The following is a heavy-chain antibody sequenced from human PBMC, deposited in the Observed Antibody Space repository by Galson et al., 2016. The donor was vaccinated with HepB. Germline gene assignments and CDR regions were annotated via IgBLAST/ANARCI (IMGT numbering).Heavy chain of an antibody. Sequence: SLRLSCAASGFTFRSYGMHWFRQAPGKRLEWVAVIWFDGSETYYADSVEGRFTISRDNSEKPMFLQMNSLRGDDTAVYYCARAVYSDTGGSSRYFDLWGRGTLVTVSS. CDR2: IWFDGSET. D-gene: IGHD3-10*01. CDR1: GFTFRSYG. J-gene: IGHJ2*01. V-gene: IGHV3-33*01. CDR3: ARAVYSDTGGSSRYFDL.